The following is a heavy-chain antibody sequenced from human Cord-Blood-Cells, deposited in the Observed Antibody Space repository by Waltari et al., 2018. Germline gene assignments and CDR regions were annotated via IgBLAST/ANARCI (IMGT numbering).Heavy chain of an antibody. Sequence: QVQLQQWGAGLLKPSETLSLTCAVYGGFFSGYYWSRIRQPPGKGREWIGEINHSGSTNYNPSLKSRVTISVDTSKNQFSLKLSSVTAADTAVYYCARGSDDFWSGYHQYNWFDPWGQGTLVTVSS. CDR2: INHSGST. V-gene: IGHV4-34*01. D-gene: IGHD3-3*01. CDR3: ARGSDDFWSGYHQYNWFDP. CDR1: GGFFSGYY. J-gene: IGHJ5*02.